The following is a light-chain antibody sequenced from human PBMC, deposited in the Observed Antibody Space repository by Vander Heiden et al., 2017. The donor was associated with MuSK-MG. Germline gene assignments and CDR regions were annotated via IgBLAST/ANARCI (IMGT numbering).Light chain of an antibody. J-gene: IGKJ1*01. CDR3: QQSDNVPWT. CDR1: QSVSSF. Sequence: IQMTQSPSSLSASVGDRVTITCRASQSVSSFLNWYQQKPGKAPNLLIYAASTLQSGVPSRSSGSGYGTDFHLTINRLQPEHFAIYYCQQSDNVPWTFGQGTKVAIK. V-gene: IGKV1-39*01. CDR2: AAS.